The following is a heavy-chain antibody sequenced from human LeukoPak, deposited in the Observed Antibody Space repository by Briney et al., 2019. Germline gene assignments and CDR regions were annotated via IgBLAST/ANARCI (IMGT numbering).Heavy chain of an antibody. CDR2: INEDGSEK. V-gene: IGHV3-7*01. D-gene: IGHD4-17*01. CDR3: ARFGPHFYGDYLGYYYMDV. J-gene: IGHJ6*03. Sequence: GGSLRLSCAASGFTFSSYWMTWVRQAPGKGLEWVANINEDGSEKYYADSVKGRFTISRDNAKNSLYLQMNSLRAEDTAVYYCARFGPHFYGDYLGYYYMDVWGKGTTVTVSS. CDR1: GFTFSSYW.